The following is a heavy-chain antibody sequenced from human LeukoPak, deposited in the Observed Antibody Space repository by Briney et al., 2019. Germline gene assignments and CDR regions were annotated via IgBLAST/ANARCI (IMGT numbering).Heavy chain of an antibody. CDR1: GFTFRDYY. CDR2: ISSSGSDI. V-gene: IGHV3-11*01. Sequence: GGSLRLSCAASGFTFRDYYMSWIRQAPGKALEWVSYISSSGSDIYYSDSVKGRFTISRDNAKNSLYLQVNSLRAEDTAVYYCAKMLLIYYDTSGGAFDIWGQGTMVTVSS. J-gene: IGHJ3*02. D-gene: IGHD3-22*01. CDR3: AKMLLIYYDTSGGAFDI.